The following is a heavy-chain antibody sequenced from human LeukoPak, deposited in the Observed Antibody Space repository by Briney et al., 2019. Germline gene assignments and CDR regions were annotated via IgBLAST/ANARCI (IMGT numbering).Heavy chain of an antibody. J-gene: IGHJ4*02. D-gene: IGHD1-26*01. CDR2: ISSSSSYI. CDR3: ASFGLQWRGSDY. Sequence: PGGSLRLSCAASGFTFSSYSMNWVRQAPGKGLEWVSSISSSSSYIYYADSVKGRFTISRDNAKNSLYLQMNSLRAEDTAVYYCASFGLQWRGSDYWGQGTLVTVSS. CDR1: GFTFSSYS. V-gene: IGHV3-21*01.